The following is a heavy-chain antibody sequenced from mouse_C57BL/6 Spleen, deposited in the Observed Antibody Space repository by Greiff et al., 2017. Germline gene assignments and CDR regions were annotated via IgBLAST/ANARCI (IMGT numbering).Heavy chain of an antibody. CDR1: GYAFSSYW. Sequence: QVQLQQSGAELVKPGASVKISCKASGYAFSSYWMNWVKQRPGKGLEWIGQIYPGDGDTNSNGKFKGKATLTADKSSSTAYMQLSSLTSEDSAVYFCARGYYGNYVDYFDYWGQGTTLTVSS. CDR2: IYPGDGDT. V-gene: IGHV1-80*01. J-gene: IGHJ2*01. D-gene: IGHD2-1*01. CDR3: ARGYYGNYVDYFDY.